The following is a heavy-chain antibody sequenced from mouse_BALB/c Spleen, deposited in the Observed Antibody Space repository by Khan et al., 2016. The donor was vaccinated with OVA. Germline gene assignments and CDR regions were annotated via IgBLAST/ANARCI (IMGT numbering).Heavy chain of an antibody. Sequence: QIQLVQSGPELKKPGETVKISCKASGYTFTKNGMNWVKQAPGKGLKWMGWINTYTGEPTYVDDFKGRFAFFLETYASTAYLQINSLKNEDTATYFCARVGYSGTMDYWGQGTSVTVSS. CDR2: INTYTGEP. CDR1: GYTFTKNG. V-gene: IGHV9-3-1*01. D-gene: IGHD2-14*01. J-gene: IGHJ4*01. CDR3: ARVGYSGTMDY.